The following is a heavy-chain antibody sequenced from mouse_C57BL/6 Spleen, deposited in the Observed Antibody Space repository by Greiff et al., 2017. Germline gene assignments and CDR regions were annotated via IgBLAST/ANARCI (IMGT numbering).Heavy chain of an antibody. CDR1: GYTFTSYW. V-gene: IGHV1-69*01. CDR3: ARYLLDYAMDY. CDR2: IDPSDSYT. D-gene: IGHD5-1*01. Sequence: VQLQQPGAELVMPGASVKLSCKASGYTFTSYWMHWVKQRPGQGLEWIGEIDPSDSYTNYNQKFKGKSTLTVDKSSSTAYMQLSSLTSEDSAVYYCARYLLDYAMDYWGQGTSVTVSS. J-gene: IGHJ4*01.